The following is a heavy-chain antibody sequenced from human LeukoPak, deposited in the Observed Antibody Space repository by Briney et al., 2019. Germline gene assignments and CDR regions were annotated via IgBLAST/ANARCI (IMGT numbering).Heavy chain of an antibody. CDR1: GGSINSYY. V-gene: IGHV4-59*08. CDR3: VRWDYYGSGSRRLDY. Sequence: SETLSLTCTVSGGSINSYYWSWIRQPPGRGLEWIGSIHYSGSPNYNPSLKSRVTISVDTSKNQFSLTLSSVTAADTAIYYCVRWDYYGSGSRRLDYWGQGTLVTVSS. CDR2: IHYSGSP. J-gene: IGHJ4*02. D-gene: IGHD3-10*01.